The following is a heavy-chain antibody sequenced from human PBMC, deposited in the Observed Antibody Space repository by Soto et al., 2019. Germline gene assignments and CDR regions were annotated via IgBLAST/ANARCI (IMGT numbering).Heavy chain of an antibody. V-gene: IGHV1-69*01. CDR2: IIPIFGTA. J-gene: IGHJ6*02. CDR3: ARFLDSSGYYGDYYYYGMDV. D-gene: IGHD3-22*01. Sequence: QVQLVQSGAEVKKPGSSVKVSCKASGGTFSSYAISWVRQAPGQGLEWVGGIIPIFGTANYAQKFQGRVTITADESTSTAYMELSSLRSEDTAVYYCARFLDSSGYYGDYYYYGMDVWGQGTTVTVSS. CDR1: GGTFSSYA.